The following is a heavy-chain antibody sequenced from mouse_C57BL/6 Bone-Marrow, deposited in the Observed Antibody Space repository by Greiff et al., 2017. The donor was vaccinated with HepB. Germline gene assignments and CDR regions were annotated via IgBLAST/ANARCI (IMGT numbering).Heavy chain of an antibody. CDR2: ISSGSSTI. V-gene: IGHV5-17*01. CDR1: GFTFSDYG. J-gene: IGHJ4*01. CDR3: ARPTDYYGSSYGAMDY. D-gene: IGHD1-1*01. Sequence: DVHLVESGGGLVKPGGSLKLSCAASGFTFSDYGMHWVRQAPEKGLEWVAYISSGSSTIYYADTVKGRFTISRDNAKNTLFLQMTSLRSEDTAMYYCARPTDYYGSSYGAMDYWGQGTSVTVSS.